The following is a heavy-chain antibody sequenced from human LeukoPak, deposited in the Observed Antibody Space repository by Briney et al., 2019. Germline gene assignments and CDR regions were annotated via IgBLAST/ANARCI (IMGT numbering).Heavy chain of an antibody. V-gene: IGHV3-21*01. CDR1: GFTLSSYT. CDR2: VSNSGSYI. D-gene: IGHD6-13*01. J-gene: IGHJ4*02. Sequence: GGSLRLSCAASGFTLSSYTMNWVRQAPGKGLEWVSFVSNSGSYIYYADSLKGRFTISRDNAKNSLYLQMNSLRAEDTAVYYCARVISAALDYWGQGTLVTVSS. CDR3: ARVISAALDY.